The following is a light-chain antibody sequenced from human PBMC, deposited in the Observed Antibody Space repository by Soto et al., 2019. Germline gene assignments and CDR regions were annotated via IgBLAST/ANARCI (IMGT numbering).Light chain of an antibody. CDR3: ASFTRSGTVV. J-gene: IGLJ2*01. V-gene: IGLV2-14*03. CDR1: SSNVGGYNY. CDR2: DVH. Sequence: QSALTQPASVSGSPGQSITISCAGTSSNVGGYNYVSWYQQHPGKVPRLIISDVHKRPSGVSDRFSGSKSGNTASLTISGLQAEDEADYYCASFTRSGTVVFGGGTKLTVL.